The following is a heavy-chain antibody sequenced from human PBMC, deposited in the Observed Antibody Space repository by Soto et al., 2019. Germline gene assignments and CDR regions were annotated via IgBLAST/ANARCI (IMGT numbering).Heavy chain of an antibody. CDR1: GGTFSSYA. CDR3: ARGGGYCSGGSCQYDAFDI. D-gene: IGHD2-15*01. V-gene: IGHV1-69*01. CDR2: IIPIFGTA. Sequence: QVQLVQSGAEVKKPGSSVKVSCKASGGTFSSYAISWVRQAPGQGLEWMGGIIPIFGTANYAQKFQGRVTFTADEPTRTAYMERSSLRSEETAVYYCARGGGYCSGGSCQYDAFDIWGQGTMVTVSS. J-gene: IGHJ3*02.